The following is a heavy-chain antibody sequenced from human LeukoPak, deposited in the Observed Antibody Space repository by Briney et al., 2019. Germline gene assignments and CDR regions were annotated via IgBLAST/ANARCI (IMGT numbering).Heavy chain of an antibody. CDR2: IYYSGSI. D-gene: IGHD3-9*01. V-gene: IGHV4-28*05. J-gene: IGHJ6*03. Sequence: PSETLSLTCAVSGSSISSNNWWGWIRQPPGKALEWIGYIYYSGSIYYNPSLKSRVTMSVDTPKNQFSLKLSSVTAVDTAVYYCARKFPSIFYTDVWGKGTTVTVSS. CDR3: ARKFPSIFYTDV. CDR1: GSSISSNNW.